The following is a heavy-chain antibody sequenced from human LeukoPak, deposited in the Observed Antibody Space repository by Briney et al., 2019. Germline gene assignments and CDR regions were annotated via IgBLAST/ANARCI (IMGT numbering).Heavy chain of an antibody. J-gene: IGHJ4*02. CDR2: IRSTPYGGTT. D-gene: IGHD6-19*01. CDR3: SRGGDLSTVAGALDY. V-gene: IGHV3-49*04. Sequence: GGSLRLSCAASGFTFSSHGMSWVRQAPGKGLEWVGFIRSTPYGGTTEYAASVKGRFTISRDDSKSIAYLQMNSLKTEDTALYYCSRGGDLSTVAGALDYWGQGTLVTVSS. CDR1: GFTFSSHG.